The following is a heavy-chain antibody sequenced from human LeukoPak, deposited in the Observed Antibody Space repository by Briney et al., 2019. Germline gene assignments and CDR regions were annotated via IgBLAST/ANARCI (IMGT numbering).Heavy chain of an antibody. CDR3: ARDARIAVAGTSPESPGY. CDR2: ISSGSSYI. V-gene: IGHV3-21*01. J-gene: IGHJ4*02. Sequence: GGSLRLSCAASGFTFSSYSMNWVRQAPGKGLEWVSSISSGSSYIYYADSVKGRFTISRDNAKNSLYLQMDSLRAEDTAVYYCARDARIAVAGTSPESPGYWGQGTLVTVSS. CDR1: GFTFSSYS. D-gene: IGHD6-19*01.